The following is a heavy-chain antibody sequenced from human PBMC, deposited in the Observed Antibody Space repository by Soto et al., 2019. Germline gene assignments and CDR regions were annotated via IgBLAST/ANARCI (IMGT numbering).Heavy chain of an antibody. J-gene: IGHJ4*02. D-gene: IGHD3-3*01. CDR3: ARATYDDQIDY. V-gene: IGHV3-33*01. CDR2: IWDDGSDK. CDR1: GFTFSSYG. Sequence: QVQLVESGGGVVQPGRSLRLSCAASGFTFSSYGMHWVRQAPGKGLEWVAVIWDDGSDKYYADSVKGRFTIARDNAKNTLYLQMNSLRAEDTAVYYCARATYDDQIDYWGQGTLVTVSS.